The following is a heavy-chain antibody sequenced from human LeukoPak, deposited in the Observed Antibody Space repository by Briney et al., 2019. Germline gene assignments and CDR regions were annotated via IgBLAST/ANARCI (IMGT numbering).Heavy chain of an antibody. CDR2: IYYSGTT. D-gene: IGHD3-22*01. J-gene: IGHJ4*02. CDR3: ARATYYYDSSGYYPDY. Sequence: MPSETLSLTCTVSGGSISSYYWSWIRQPPGKGLEWIGYIYYSGTTNYNPSLKSRVTISVDTSKNQFSLKLSSVTAADTAVYYCARATYYYDSSGYYPDYWDQGTLVTVSS. V-gene: IGHV4-59*12. CDR1: GGSISSYY.